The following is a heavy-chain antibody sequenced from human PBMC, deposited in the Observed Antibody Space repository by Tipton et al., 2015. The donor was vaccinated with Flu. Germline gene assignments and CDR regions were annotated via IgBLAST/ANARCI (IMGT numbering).Heavy chain of an antibody. V-gene: IGHV4-61*02. CDR1: GGSISSGSYY. D-gene: IGHD3-22*01. J-gene: IGHJ4*02. Sequence: TLSLTCTVSGGSISSGSYYWSWIRQPAGKGLEWIGRIYTSGSTNYNPSLKSRVTISVDTSKNQFSLKLSSVTAADTAVYYCARYYYESSGYPQGAYYFDYWGQGTLVTGSS. CDR2: IYTSGST. CDR3: ARYYYESSGYPQGAYYFDY.